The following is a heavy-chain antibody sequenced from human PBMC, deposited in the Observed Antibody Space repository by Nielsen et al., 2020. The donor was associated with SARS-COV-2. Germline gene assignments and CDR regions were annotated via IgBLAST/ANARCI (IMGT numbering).Heavy chain of an antibody. CDR1: GYTFTSYY. D-gene: IGHD3-22*01. Sequence: ASVKVSCKASGYTFTSYYMHWVRQAPGQGLEWMGIINPSGGSTSYAQKFQGRVTMTRDTSTSTAYMELSSLRSEDTAVYYCAREHFVGGLGIVVVISTILDYWGQGTLVTVSS. V-gene: IGHV1-46*01. CDR2: INPSGGST. CDR3: AREHFVGGLGIVVVISTILDY. J-gene: IGHJ4*02.